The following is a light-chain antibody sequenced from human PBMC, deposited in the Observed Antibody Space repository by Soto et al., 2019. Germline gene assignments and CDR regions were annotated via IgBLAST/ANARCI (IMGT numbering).Light chain of an antibody. CDR2: SNV. V-gene: IGLV1-44*01. Sequence: QAVVTQAPSVSGTPGQRVTISCCGSSSNIGSNTVSWYQQVPGTAPKVLIYSNVQRPSGVPDRFSGSKSGTSASLAIGGLQSEDEADYYCAAWDGSLNGWVFGGGTKVTVL. CDR1: SSNIGSNT. CDR3: AAWDGSLNGWV. J-gene: IGLJ3*02.